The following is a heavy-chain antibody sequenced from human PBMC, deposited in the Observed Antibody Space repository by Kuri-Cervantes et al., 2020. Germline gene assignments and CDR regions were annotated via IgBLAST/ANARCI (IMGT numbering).Heavy chain of an antibody. CDR1: GFTFDDYA. V-gene: IGHV3-9*01. CDR2: ISWNSGSI. D-gene: IGHD6-19*01. Sequence: SLKISCAASGFTFDDYAMHWVRQAPGKGLEWVSGISWNSGSIGYADSVKGRFTISRDNAKNSLYLQMNSLRAEDTALYYCTTERPPGYSSGWYGFYFDYWGQGTLVTVSS. J-gene: IGHJ4*02. CDR3: TTERPPGYSSGWYGFYFDY.